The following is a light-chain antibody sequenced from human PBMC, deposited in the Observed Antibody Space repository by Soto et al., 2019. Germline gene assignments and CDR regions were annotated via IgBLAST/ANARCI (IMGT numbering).Light chain of an antibody. CDR2: KVS. J-gene: IGKJ2*01. V-gene: IGKV2-30*02. Sequence: DVVMTQSPLSLPVTLGQPASISCRSSQSLVHSDGNTYLKWCQQRPGQSPRRLIYKVSNRDSGVPDRFSGSGSGTNFTLKISRVEAEDVGVYYCMQGTHWPPYTFGQGTKLELK. CDR3: MQGTHWPPYT. CDR1: QSLVHSDGNTY.